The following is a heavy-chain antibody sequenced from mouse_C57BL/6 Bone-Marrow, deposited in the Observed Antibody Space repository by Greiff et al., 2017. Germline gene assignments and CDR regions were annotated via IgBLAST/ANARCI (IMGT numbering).Heavy chain of an antibody. CDR1: GYTFTSYW. Sequence: QVQLQQSGPELVKPGASVKLSCKASGYTFTSYWMHWVKQRPGQGLEWIGNINPSNGGTNYNEKFKSKATLTVDKSSSTAYMQLSSLTSEDSAVYYCARGLLLRSWYFDVWGTGTTVTVSS. CDR3: ARGLLLRSWYFDV. J-gene: IGHJ1*03. CDR2: INPSNGGT. V-gene: IGHV1-53*01. D-gene: IGHD1-1*01.